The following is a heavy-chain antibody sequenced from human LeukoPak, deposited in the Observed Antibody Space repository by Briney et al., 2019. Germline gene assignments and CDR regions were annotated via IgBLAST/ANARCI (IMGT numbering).Heavy chain of an antibody. Sequence: GSLRLSCTASGFSFGDHAMTWVRQAPGKGLEWVSFIRSEAYGQTTEYAASVKDRFTISRDNSKGIVYLQMNSLKTEDIAKYYCARGPIYLWIYYGMDVWGQGTTVIVSS. CDR2: IRSEAYGQTT. CDR3: ARGPIYLWIYYGMDV. D-gene: IGHD3-9*01. CDR1: GFSFGDHA. V-gene: IGHV3-49*04. J-gene: IGHJ6*02.